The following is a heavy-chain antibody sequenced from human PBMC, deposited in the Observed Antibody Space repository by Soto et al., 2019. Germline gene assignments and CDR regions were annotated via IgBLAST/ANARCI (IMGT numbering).Heavy chain of an antibody. J-gene: IGHJ4*02. V-gene: IGHV4-30-4*01. D-gene: IGHD3-22*01. CDR3: ASGRPSLPDSSGYYYTGGYGYFDY. CDR2: IYYSGST. Sequence: SETLSLTCTVSGGSISSGDYYWSWIRQPPGKGLEWIGYIYYSGSTYYNPSLKSRVTISVDTSKNQFSLKLSSVTAADTAVYYCASGRPSLPDSSGYYYTGGYGYFDYWGQGTLVTVSS. CDR1: GGSISSGDYY.